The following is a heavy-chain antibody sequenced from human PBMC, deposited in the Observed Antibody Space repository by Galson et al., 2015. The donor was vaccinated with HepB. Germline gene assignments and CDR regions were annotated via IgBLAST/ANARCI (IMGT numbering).Heavy chain of an antibody. V-gene: IGHV3-11*06. CDR1: GFTFSDYY. J-gene: IGHJ4*02. CDR2: ISSSSSYT. CDR3: AGGAHPDYYDSSGPSPLWNY. D-gene: IGHD3-22*01. Sequence: SLRLSCAASGFTFSDYYMSWIRQAPGKGLEWVSYISSSSSYTNYADSVKGRFTISRDNAKNSLYLQMNSLRAEDTAVYYCAGGAHPDYYDSSGPSPLWNYWGQGTLVTVSS.